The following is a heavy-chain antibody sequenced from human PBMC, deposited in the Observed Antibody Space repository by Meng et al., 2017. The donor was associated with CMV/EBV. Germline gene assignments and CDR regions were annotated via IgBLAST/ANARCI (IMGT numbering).Heavy chain of an antibody. CDR3: ARGGAIDGNDGRVVNY. CDR1: CFPFIRYN. V-gene: IGHV3-21*06. J-gene: IGHJ4*02. Sequence: SCFPFIRYNMNLVRLAPGTGLGWVSAISGKRDCIFSANSVKGRFTISRDNAKNSLYLQMNSLRDEDTAVYYCARGGAIDGNDGRVVNYWGQGTLVTVSS. CDR2: ISGKRDCI. D-gene: IGHD2-21*01.